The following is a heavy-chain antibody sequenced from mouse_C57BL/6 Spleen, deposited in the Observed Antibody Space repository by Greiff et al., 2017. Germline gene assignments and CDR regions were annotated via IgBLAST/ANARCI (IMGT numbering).Heavy chain of an antibody. CDR1: GYTFTSYW. D-gene: IGHD2-2*01. J-gene: IGHJ3*01. Sequence: QVQLQQPGAELVKPGASVKLSCKASGYTFTSYWMHWVKQRPGQGLEWIGMIHPNSGSTNYNEKFKSKATLTVDKSSSTAYMQLSSLTSEDSAVYYCARSTMVTPGDVAYWGQGTLVTVSA. CDR2: IHPNSGST. V-gene: IGHV1-64*01. CDR3: ARSTMVTPGDVAY.